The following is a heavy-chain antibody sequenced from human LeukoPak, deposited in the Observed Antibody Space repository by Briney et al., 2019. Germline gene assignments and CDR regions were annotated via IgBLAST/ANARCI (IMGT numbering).Heavy chain of an antibody. Sequence: GGSLRLSCAASGFTVSSNYMSWVRQAPGRGLECVSVIYSGGGTFYADSVKGRFTISRDTSKNTLYLQMSSLRAEDTAVYYCARGLGIDRLLYFDYWGQGALVTVSS. V-gene: IGHV3-53*01. CDR1: GFTVSSNY. CDR2: IYSGGGT. D-gene: IGHD3-9*01. J-gene: IGHJ4*02. CDR3: ARGLGIDRLLYFDY.